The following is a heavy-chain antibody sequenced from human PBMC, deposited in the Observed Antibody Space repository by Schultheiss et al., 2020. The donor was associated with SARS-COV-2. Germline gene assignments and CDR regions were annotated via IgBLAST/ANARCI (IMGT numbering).Heavy chain of an antibody. Sequence: GGSLRLSCAASGFTFSSYAMSWVRQAPGKGLEWVSAISGSGGSTYYADSVKGRFTISRDNSKNTLYLQMNSLRAEDTAVYYCTTGRIAAAGSGFDYWGQGTLVTVSS. CDR3: TTGRIAAAGSGFDY. D-gene: IGHD6-13*01. CDR2: ISGSGGST. V-gene: IGHV3-23*01. CDR1: GFTFSSYA. J-gene: IGHJ4*02.